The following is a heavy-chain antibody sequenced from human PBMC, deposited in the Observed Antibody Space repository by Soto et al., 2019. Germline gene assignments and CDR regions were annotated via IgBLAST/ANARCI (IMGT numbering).Heavy chain of an antibody. CDR3: AREGWPLLQTGMDV. CDR2: ISSSNRTI. CDR1: GFTFRSYS. J-gene: IGHJ6*02. V-gene: IGHV3-48*02. D-gene: IGHD2-15*01. Sequence: GGSLRLSCAASGFTFRSYSMNWVRQAPGKGLEWVSYISSSNRTINYADSVKGRFIISRDNAKNSLSLQMHSLRDEDTAVYYCAREGWPLLQTGMDVWGQGTTVTVSS.